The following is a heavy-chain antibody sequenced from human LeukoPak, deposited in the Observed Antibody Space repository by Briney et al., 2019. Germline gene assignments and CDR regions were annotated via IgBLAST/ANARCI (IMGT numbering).Heavy chain of an antibody. CDR3: ARGVYYYDSSGYFYYFDY. CDR2: ISAYNGNT. J-gene: IGHJ4*02. D-gene: IGHD3-22*01. CDR1: GYTFTSYG. V-gene: IGHV1-18*01. Sequence: GASVKVSCKASGYTFTSYGISWVRQAPGQGLEWMGWISAYNGNTNYAQKLQGRVTMTTDTSTSTAYMELRGLRSDDTAVYYCARGVYYYDSSGYFYYFDYWGQGTLVTVSS.